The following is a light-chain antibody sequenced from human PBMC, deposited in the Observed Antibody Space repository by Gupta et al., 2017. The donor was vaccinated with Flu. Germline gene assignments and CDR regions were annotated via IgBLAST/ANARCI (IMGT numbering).Light chain of an antibody. J-gene: IGLJ2*01. CDR2: TNN. Sequence: QSVLTQPPSASEPPGQKVTISCSGSRSNIGRKPVNWYQQLPGTAPKLLIYTNNQRTSGVPDRFSGSKSGTSASLAISGLQTEDEAEYYCAVWDVSLNAVLFGGGTKLTVL. V-gene: IGLV1-44*01. CDR3: AVWDVSLNAVL. CDR1: RSNIGRKP.